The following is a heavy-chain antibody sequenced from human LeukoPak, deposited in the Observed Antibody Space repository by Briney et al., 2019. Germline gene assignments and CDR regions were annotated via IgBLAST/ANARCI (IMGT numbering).Heavy chain of an antibody. CDR2: IYHSGST. V-gene: IGHV4-30-2*01. J-gene: IGHJ4*02. CDR3: ARGAYGDPTSFDY. CDR1: GGSISSGGYS. Sequence: SQTLSLTCAVSGGSISSGGYSWSWIRQPPGKGLEWIGYIYHSGSTNYNPSLKSRVTISVDTSKNQFSLKLSSVTAADTAVCYCARGAYGDPTSFDYWGQGTLVTVSS. D-gene: IGHD4-17*01.